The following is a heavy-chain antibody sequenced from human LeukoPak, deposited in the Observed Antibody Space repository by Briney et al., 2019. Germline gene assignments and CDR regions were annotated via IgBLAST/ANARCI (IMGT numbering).Heavy chain of an antibody. Sequence: PGGSLRLSCAASGFTFISYAMSWVRQAPGKGLEWVSYISGSSSPIFYADSVKGRFTISRDNAKNSLYLQMNSLRAEDTAIYYCAREPAAAGKNWFDPWGQGTLVTVSS. CDR2: ISGSSSPI. V-gene: IGHV3-48*04. D-gene: IGHD6-25*01. CDR1: GFTFISYA. J-gene: IGHJ5*02. CDR3: AREPAAAGKNWFDP.